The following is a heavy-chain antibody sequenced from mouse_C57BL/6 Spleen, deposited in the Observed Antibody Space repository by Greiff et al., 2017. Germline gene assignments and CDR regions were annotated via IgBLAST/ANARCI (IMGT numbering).Heavy chain of an antibody. CDR2: ISNGGGST. Sequence: EVKLQESGGGLVQPGGSLKLSCAASGFTFSDYYMYWVRQTPEKRLEWVAYISNGGGSTYYPDTVKGRFTISRDNAKNTLYMQMSRLKSEDTAMYYCARQRDYGSSWYFDVWGTGTTVTVSS. CDR3: ARQRDYGSSWYFDV. D-gene: IGHD1-1*01. V-gene: IGHV5-12*01. CDR1: GFTFSDYY. J-gene: IGHJ1*03.